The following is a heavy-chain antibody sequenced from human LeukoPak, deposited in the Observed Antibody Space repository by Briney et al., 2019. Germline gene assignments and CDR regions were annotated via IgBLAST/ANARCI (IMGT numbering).Heavy chain of an antibody. D-gene: IGHD1-26*01. Sequence: GGSLRLSCAASGFTVSSNYMTWVRQAPGKGLEWVSIIYSGGSTSYADSVKGRFTISRDNSKNTLYLQMNSLRAEDTAVYYCARQNTPHGNFDYWGQGTLVTASS. CDR2: IYSGGST. V-gene: IGHV3-53*01. J-gene: IGHJ4*02. CDR1: GFTVSSNY. CDR3: ARQNTPHGNFDY.